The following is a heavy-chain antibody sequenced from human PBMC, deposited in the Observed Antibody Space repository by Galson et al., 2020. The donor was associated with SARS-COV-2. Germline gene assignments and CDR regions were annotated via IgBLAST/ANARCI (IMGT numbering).Heavy chain of an antibody. Sequence: GLEWIGYIFYSGNTYYNPSLKSRLSISVDTSKNQFSLRLSSVTAADTGVYYCARRVVRDYGLDVWGQGTTVTVSS. CDR3: ARRVVRDYGLDV. D-gene: IGHD3-3*01. J-gene: IGHJ6*02. CDR2: IFYSGNT. V-gene: IGHV4-31*02.